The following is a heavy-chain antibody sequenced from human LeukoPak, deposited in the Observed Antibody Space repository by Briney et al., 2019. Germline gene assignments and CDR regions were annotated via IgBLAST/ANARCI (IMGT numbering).Heavy chain of an antibody. J-gene: IGHJ4*02. Sequence: SQTLSLTCAISGDSVSSNSAAWNWIRPSPSRGLEWLGRTYYRSKWYTDYAVSVKSRMTINPDTSKNHFSLQLNSVTPEDTAVYYCARAFCSSASWMDYFDYWGQGILVTVSS. D-gene: IGHD2-2*01. CDR1: GDSVSSNSAA. CDR2: TYYRSKWYT. CDR3: ARAFCSSASWMDYFDY. V-gene: IGHV6-1*01.